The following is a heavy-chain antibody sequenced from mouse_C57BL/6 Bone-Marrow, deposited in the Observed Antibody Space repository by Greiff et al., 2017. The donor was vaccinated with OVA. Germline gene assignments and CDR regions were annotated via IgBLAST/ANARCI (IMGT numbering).Heavy chain of an antibody. D-gene: IGHD1-1*01. V-gene: IGHV1-55*01. CDR3: AKPHYGSRDWYFDV. CDR2: IYPGSGST. Sequence: QVQLQQPGAELVKPGASVKMSCKASGYTFTSYWITWVKQRPGQGLEWIGDIYPGSGSTNYNEKFKSKATLTVDTSSSTAYMQLSSLTSEYSAVYYCAKPHYGSRDWYFDVWGTGTTVTVSS. CDR1: GYTFTSYW. J-gene: IGHJ1*03.